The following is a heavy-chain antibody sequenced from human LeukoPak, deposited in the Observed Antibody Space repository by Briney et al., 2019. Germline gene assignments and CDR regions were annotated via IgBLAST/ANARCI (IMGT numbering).Heavy chain of an antibody. CDR3: ARDTLTTSPSKFDN. J-gene: IGHJ4*02. CDR1: GFTFGKYW. D-gene: IGHD1-14*01. Sequence: GGSLRLSCVASGFTFGKYWMSWVRQAPGKGLEWVANIKLDGSEKNYVDSVKGRFTISRDNSKSTLFLQMNSLRAEDTAVYYCARDTLTTSPSKFDNWGQGTLVTVSS. V-gene: IGHV3-7*03. CDR2: IKLDGSEK.